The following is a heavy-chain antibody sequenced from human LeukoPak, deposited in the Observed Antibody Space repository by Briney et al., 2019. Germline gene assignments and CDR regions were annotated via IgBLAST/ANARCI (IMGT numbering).Heavy chain of an antibody. CDR1: GFTFSSYT. J-gene: IGHJ4*02. CDR2: ISGSGGST. Sequence: PGGSLRLSCAASGFTFSSYTMSWVRQAPGKGLEWVSAISGSGGSTYYADSVKGRFTISRDNSKNTLYLQMNSLRAEDTAVYYCARDSKVGLRLKQSVGYWGQGTLVTVSS. D-gene: IGHD5-12*01. V-gene: IGHV3-23*01. CDR3: ARDSKVGLRLKQSVGY.